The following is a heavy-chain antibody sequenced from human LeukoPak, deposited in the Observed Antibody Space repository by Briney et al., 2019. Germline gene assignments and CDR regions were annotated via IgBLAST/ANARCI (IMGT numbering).Heavy chain of an antibody. CDR1: GYTFTSYA. D-gene: IGHD3-16*02. J-gene: IGHJ2*01. CDR3: ARALRYTWYFDL. CDR2: INAGNGNT. Sequence: ASVKVSCKASGYTFTSYAMHWVRQAPGQRLEWMGWINAGNGNTKYSQKFQGRVTITRDTSASTAYMELSSLRSEDTAVYYCARALRYTWYFDLWGRGTLVTVSS. V-gene: IGHV1-3*01.